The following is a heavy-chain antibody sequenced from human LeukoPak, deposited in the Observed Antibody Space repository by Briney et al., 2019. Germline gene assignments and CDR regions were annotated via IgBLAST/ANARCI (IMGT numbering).Heavy chain of an antibody. Sequence: PWGSLRLSCAASGFTFSDHYMSWIRQAPGKGLEWVSYISTFSRYTSYADSVKGRFTISRDNAKNSLFLQMNSLRAEDTAVYYCARGGISAADTFDPWGQGTMVTASS. D-gene: IGHD6-13*01. CDR1: GFTFSDHY. J-gene: IGHJ5*02. CDR2: ISTFSRYT. CDR3: ARGGISAADTFDP. V-gene: IGHV3-11*06.